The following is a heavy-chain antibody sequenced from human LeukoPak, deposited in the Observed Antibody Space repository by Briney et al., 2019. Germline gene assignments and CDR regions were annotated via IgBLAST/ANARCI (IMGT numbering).Heavy chain of an antibody. CDR3: ARDNFVSGYSSSSTWFDP. CDR2: INPSGGST. D-gene: IGHD6-13*01. J-gene: IGHJ5*02. Sequence: GALVKVSCKASGYTFTSYYMHWVRQAPGQGLEWMGIINPSGGSTSYAQKFQGRVTMTRDMSTSTVYMELSSLRSEDTAVYYCARDNFVSGYSSSSTWFDPWGQGTLVTVSS. CDR1: GYTFTSYY. V-gene: IGHV1-46*01.